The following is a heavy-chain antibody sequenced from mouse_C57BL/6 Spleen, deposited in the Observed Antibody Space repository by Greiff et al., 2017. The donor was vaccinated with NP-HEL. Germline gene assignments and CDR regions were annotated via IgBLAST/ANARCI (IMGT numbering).Heavy chain of an antibody. J-gene: IGHJ2*01. V-gene: IGHV1-82*01. CDR2: IYPGDGDT. CDR1: GYAFSSSW. D-gene: IGHD2-1*01. CDR3: ARNGIRYYFDY. Sequence: QVQLKQSGPELVKPGASVKISCKASGYAFSSSWMNWVKQRPGKGLEWIGRIYPGDGDTNYNGKFKGKATLTADKSSSTAYMQLSSLTSEDSAVYFCARNGIRYYFDYWGQGTTLTVSS.